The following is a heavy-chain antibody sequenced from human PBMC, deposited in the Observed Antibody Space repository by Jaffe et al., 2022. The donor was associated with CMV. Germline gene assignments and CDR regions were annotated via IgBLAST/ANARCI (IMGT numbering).Heavy chain of an antibody. D-gene: IGHD5-18*01. CDR2: ISSSGSTI. J-gene: IGHJ5*02. V-gene: IGHV3-48*03. CDR1: GFTFSSYE. CDR3: ARGVQLWLYNWFDP. Sequence: EVQLVESGGGLVQPGGSLRLSCAASGFTFSSYEMNWVRQAPGKGLEWVSYISSSGSTIYYADSVKGRFTISRDNAKNSLYLQMNSLRAEDTAVYYCARGVQLWLYNWFDPWGQGTLVTVSS.